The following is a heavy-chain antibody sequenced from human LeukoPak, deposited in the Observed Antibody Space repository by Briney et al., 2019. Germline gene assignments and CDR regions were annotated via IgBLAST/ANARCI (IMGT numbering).Heavy chain of an antibody. CDR3: ARLDNGRGAFDY. J-gene: IGHJ4*02. Sequence: SETLSLTCTVSGGSISSYYWSWIRQPPGKGLEWIGYIYYSESTNYNPSLKSRVTISVDTSKNQFSLKLSSVTAADTAVYYCARLDNGRGAFDYWGQGTLVTVSS. CDR1: GGSISSYY. V-gene: IGHV4-59*08. CDR2: IYYSEST. D-gene: IGHD1-26*01.